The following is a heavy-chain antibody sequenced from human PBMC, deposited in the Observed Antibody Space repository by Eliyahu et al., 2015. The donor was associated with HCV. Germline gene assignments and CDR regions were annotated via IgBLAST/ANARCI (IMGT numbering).Heavy chain of an antibody. D-gene: IGHD3-22*01. CDR3: ARGKRYYYDSSGYYPPRDFDY. CDR1: GYTFTSYG. J-gene: IGHJ4*02. Sequence: QVQLVQSGAEVKKPGASVKVSCKASGYTFTSYGISWVRQAPGQGLEWMGWISAYNGXTNYAQKLQGRVTMTTDTSTSTAYMELRSLRSDDTAVYYCARGKRYYYDSSGYYPPRDFDYWGQGTLVTVSS. CDR2: ISAYNGXT. V-gene: IGHV1-18*01.